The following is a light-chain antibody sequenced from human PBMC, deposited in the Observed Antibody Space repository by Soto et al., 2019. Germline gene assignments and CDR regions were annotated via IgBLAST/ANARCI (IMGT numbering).Light chain of an antibody. J-gene: IGKJ1*01. V-gene: IGKV1-39*01. CDR2: AAS. CDR3: QQSYSTPPT. Sequence: DILMTQSPSSLSASVGDRVTITCRASQSISSYLNWYQQKPGKAPKLLIYAASSLQSGVPSRFSGSGSGTDFTLTISSLQPEDFATYHCQQSYSTPPTFGQGTKVEIK. CDR1: QSISSY.